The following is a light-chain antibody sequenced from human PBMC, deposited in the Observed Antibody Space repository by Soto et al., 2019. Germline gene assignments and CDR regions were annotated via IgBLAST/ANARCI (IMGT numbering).Light chain of an antibody. Sequence: DIQMTQSPSTLSASVGDRVTITCRASQSISSWLAWYQQKPGKAPQLLIYDASSFESGVPSRYSGSRSGTEFTLTVSSLQADDFATYYCQQYDSYSGTFGQGTKVEIK. J-gene: IGKJ1*01. CDR3: QQYDSYSGT. CDR1: QSISSW. V-gene: IGKV1-5*01. CDR2: DAS.